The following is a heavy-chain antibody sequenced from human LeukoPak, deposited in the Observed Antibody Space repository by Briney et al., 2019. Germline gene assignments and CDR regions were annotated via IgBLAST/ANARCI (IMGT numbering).Heavy chain of an antibody. CDR3: ARGGPNYYGSGSYSGYFDY. V-gene: IGHV1-8*01. CDR1: GYTFTSYE. J-gene: IGHJ4*02. Sequence: GASVKVSCKASGYTFTSYEINWVRQATGQGLEWMGWMNPNSGNTVYAQKFQDRVTMTRNTSISTAYMELSSLRSEDTAVYYCARGGPNYYGSGSYSGYFDYWGQGTLVTVSS. CDR2: MNPNSGNT. D-gene: IGHD3-10*01.